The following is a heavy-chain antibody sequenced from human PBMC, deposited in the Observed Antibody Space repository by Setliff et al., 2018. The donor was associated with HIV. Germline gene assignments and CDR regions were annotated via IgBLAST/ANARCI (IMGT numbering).Heavy chain of an antibody. Sequence: PSETLSLTCAVYGGSFSGFYWNWIRQPPGKGLEWIGEINHSGSTNYNPSLKSRVTISVDTSKNQFPLRLSSVIAADTAVYYCARGPPGSSIGWYVGYWGQGTLVTVSS. V-gene: IGHV4-34*01. CDR1: GGSFSGFY. CDR3: ARGPPGSSIGWYVGY. CDR2: INHSGST. D-gene: IGHD6-19*01. J-gene: IGHJ4*02.